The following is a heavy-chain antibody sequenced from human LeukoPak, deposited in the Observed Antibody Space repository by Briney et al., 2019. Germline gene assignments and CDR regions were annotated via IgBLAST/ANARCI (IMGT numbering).Heavy chain of an antibody. J-gene: IGHJ4*02. CDR2: IIPIFGTA. CDR1: GGTFSSYA. CDR3: ARERSGWYAYDY. V-gene: IGHV1-69*13. Sequence: GASVKVSCTASGGTFSSYAISWVRQAPGQGLEWMGGIIPIFGTANYAQMFQGRVTITADESTSTAYMELSSLRSEDTAVYYCARERSGWYAYDYWGQGTLVTVSS. D-gene: IGHD6-19*01.